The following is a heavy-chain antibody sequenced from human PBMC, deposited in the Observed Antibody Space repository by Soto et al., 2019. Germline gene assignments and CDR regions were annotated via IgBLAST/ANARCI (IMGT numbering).Heavy chain of an antibody. V-gene: IGHV1-18*01. D-gene: IGHD3-9*01. Sequence: ASVKVSCKASGYTFTSYGISWVRQAPGQGLEWMGWISAYNGNTNYAQKLQGRVTMTTDTSTSTAYMELRSPRSDDTAVYYCARVLLRYFEWSSDWFDPWGQGTLVTVSS. CDR2: ISAYNGNT. CDR3: ARVLLRYFEWSSDWFDP. CDR1: GYTFTSYG. J-gene: IGHJ5*01.